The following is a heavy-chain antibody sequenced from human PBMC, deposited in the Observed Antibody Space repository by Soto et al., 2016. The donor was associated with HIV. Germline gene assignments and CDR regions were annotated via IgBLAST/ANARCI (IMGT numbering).Heavy chain of an antibody. V-gene: IGHV3-33*08. CDR2: IWFNGVTI. Sequence: VQLVESGGGVVQPGRSLRLSCAASGFTFSDYGMHWVRQAPGKGLEWVAVIWFNGVTIYYADSVNGRFTISRDNSKNTLYLQMNSLRDGDTAMYYCARGQLEAVYYMDVWGQRD. CDR1: GFTFSDYG. CDR3: ARGQLEAVYYMDV. D-gene: IGHD1-1*01. J-gene: IGHJ6*03.